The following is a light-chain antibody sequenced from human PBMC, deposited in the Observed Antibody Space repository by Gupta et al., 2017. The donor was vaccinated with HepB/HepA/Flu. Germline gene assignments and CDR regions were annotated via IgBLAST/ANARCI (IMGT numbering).Light chain of an antibody. V-gene: IGLV3-19*01. J-gene: IGLJ2*01. CDR1: SLRSYY. CDR3: NSRDSSGNHLV. Sequence: SSELTQDPAVPVALGLTVRLTCQGDSLRSYYASWYQQKPGQAPVLVIYGKNNRPSGIPDRFSGSSSGNTASLTITGAQAEDEADYYCNSRDSSGNHLVFGGGTKLTVL. CDR2: GKN.